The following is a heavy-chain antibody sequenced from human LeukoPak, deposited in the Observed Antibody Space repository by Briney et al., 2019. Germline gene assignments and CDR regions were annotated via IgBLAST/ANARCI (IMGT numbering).Heavy chain of an antibody. V-gene: IGHV4-61*02. Sequence: SETLSLTCTVSGGSISSGSYYWSWIRQPAGKGLEWIGRIYTSGSTNYNPSLKSRVTISVDTSKNQFSLKLSSVTAADTAVYYCARGGGYNPRSFDYWGQGTLVTVSS. J-gene: IGHJ4*02. CDR1: GGSISSGSYY. CDR2: IYTSGST. D-gene: IGHD5-24*01. CDR3: ARGGGYNPRSFDY.